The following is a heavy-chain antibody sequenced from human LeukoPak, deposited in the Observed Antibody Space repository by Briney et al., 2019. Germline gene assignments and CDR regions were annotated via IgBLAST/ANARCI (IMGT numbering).Heavy chain of an antibody. D-gene: IGHD6-19*01. J-gene: IGHJ4*02. CDR2: ISGSGGST. CDR1: GFTFSSYS. V-gene: IGHV3-23*01. CDR3: AKDEQWLPGGY. Sequence: GGSLRLSCAASGFTFSSYSMSWVRQPPGKGLEWASSISGSGGSTYHADTVKGRFPISRENSKNTLYLQMNSLRAEDTAVYYWAKDEQWLPGGYSGEGTLVTVSS.